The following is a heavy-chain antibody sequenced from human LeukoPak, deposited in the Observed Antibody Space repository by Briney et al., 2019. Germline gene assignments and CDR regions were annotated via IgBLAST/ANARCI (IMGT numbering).Heavy chain of an antibody. CDR2: ISSSSSYI. CDR3: ARLTVVTPDEFDY. D-gene: IGHD4-23*01. CDR1: GFTFSSYA. V-gene: IGHV3-21*01. J-gene: IGHJ4*02. Sequence: GGSLRLSCAASGFTFSSYAMHWVCQAPGKGLEWVSSISSSSSYIYYADSVKGRFTISRDNAKNSLYLQMNSLRAEDTAVYYCARLTVVTPDEFDYWGQGTLVTVSS.